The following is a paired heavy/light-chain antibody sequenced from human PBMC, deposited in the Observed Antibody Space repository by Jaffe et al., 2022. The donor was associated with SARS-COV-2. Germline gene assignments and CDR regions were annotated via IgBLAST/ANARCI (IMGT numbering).Light chain of an antibody. Sequence: QSVLTQPPSASGTPGQRVTISCSGSSSNIGNNNVNWYQQLPGTAPKLLILINNQRPSGVPDRFSGSKSGTSASLAISGLLSEDEADYYCAAWDDNLNGPEFGGGTKLTVL. V-gene: IGLV1-44*01. CDR1: SSNIGNNN. J-gene: IGLJ2*01. CDR2: INN. CDR3: AAWDDNLNGPE.
Heavy chain of an antibody. CDR1: GFTFSNYA. V-gene: IGHV3-23*01. J-gene: IGHJ4*02. Sequence: EVQLLESGGGLVQPGGSLRLSCAASGFTFSNYAMSWVRQAPGKGLERVSAISGRDGRTYYADSMKGRFTISRDNSKNTLYLQMDSLRAEDTAVYYCAKAGQWLPYYFDYWGQGTLVTVSS. CDR3: AKAGQWLPYYFDY. D-gene: IGHD5-12*01. CDR2: ISGRDGRT.